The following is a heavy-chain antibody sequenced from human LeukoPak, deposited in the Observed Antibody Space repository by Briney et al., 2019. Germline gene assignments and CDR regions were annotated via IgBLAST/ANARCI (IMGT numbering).Heavy chain of an antibody. CDR3: AKDTAVHSRGYDGMDV. Sequence: GGSLRLSCAASRFTFSYYSMNWVRQAPGKGLEWVSSISGSNNYIYYADSVKGRFSISRDNAKNTVYLQLNNLRTEDTAVYYCAKDTAVHSRGYDGMDVWGQGTTVIVS. CDR1: RFTFSYYS. CDR2: ISGSNNYI. J-gene: IGHJ6*02. V-gene: IGHV3-21*01. D-gene: IGHD5-18*01.